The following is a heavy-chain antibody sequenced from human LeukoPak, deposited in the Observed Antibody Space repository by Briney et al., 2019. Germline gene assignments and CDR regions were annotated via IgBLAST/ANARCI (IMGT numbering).Heavy chain of an antibody. CDR1: GFTFSSYS. Sequence: GGSLRLSCAASGFTFSSYSMNWVRQAPGKGLECVSSISSSSSYIYYADSVKGRFTISRDNAKNSLYLQMNSLRAEDTAVYYCAREGIAAAGTGGDYWGQGTLVTVSS. CDR2: ISSSSSYI. CDR3: AREGIAAAGTGGDY. J-gene: IGHJ4*02. V-gene: IGHV3-21*01. D-gene: IGHD6-13*01.